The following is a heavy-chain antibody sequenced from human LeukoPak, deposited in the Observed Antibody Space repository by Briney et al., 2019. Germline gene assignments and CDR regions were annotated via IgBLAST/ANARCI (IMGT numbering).Heavy chain of an antibody. CDR2: ISAYNGNT. J-gene: IGHJ4*02. Sequence: ASVKVSCKASGYTFTSYGISWVRQAPGQGLEWMGWISAYNGNTNYAQKLQGRVTMTTDTSTSTAYMELRSLRSDDTAVYYCARDGYYYGSKAYYFDYWGQGTLVTVSS. CDR1: GYTFTSYG. CDR3: ARDGYYYGSKAYYFDY. D-gene: IGHD3-10*01. V-gene: IGHV1-18*01.